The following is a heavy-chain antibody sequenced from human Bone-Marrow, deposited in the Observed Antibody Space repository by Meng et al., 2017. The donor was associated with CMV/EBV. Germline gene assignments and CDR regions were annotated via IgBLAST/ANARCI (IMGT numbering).Heavy chain of an antibody. J-gene: IGHJ6*02. CDR1: GGSISSSSYY. CDR3: ARDGYYDILAGLNYYYYYGMDV. CDR2: IYYSGST. D-gene: IGHD3-9*01. V-gene: IGHV4-39*02. Sequence: SETLSLTCTVSGGSISSSSYYWGWIRQPPGKGLEWIGSIYYSGSTYYNPSLKSRVTISVDTSKNQFSLKLSSVTAADTAVYYCARDGYYDILAGLNYYYYYGMDVWGQGTTVTVSS.